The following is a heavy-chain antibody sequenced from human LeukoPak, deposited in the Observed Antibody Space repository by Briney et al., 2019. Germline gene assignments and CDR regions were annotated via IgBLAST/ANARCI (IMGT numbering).Heavy chain of an antibody. CDR1: GYSISSGYY. J-gene: IGHJ3*02. CDR2: IYHSGST. Sequence: SETLSLTCTVSGYSISSGYYWGWIRQPPGKGLEWIGSIYHSGSTYYNPSLKSRVTISVDTSKNQFSLKLSSVTAADTAVYYCARGYYDFWSGYTPDAFDIWGQGTMVTVSS. D-gene: IGHD3-3*01. V-gene: IGHV4-38-2*02. CDR3: ARGYYDFWSGYTPDAFDI.